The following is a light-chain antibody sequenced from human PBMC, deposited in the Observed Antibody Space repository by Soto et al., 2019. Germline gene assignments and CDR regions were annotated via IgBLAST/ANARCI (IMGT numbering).Light chain of an antibody. V-gene: IGKV3-11*01. J-gene: IGKJ1*01. Sequence: EIVLTQSPATLFLFPGEKATLLCRASQSVSSYLAWYQQKPGQAPRLLIYDASNRATGIPARFSGSGSGTDFTLTISRLEPEDFAVYYCQQYGRSGTFGQGTKVDIK. CDR1: QSVSSY. CDR3: QQYGRSGT. CDR2: DAS.